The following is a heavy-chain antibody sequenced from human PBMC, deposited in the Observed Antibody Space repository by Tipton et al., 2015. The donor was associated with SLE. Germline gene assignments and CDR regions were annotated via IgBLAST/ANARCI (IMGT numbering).Heavy chain of an antibody. CDR3: ARRAMGYSSGWDGY. Sequence: LRLSCSVSGGSIRSTDNYWGWIRQSPGKGLEWIGSIYYSGTTFYKPSLKSRVTISVDTSKDQFSLKLSSVTAADTAVYYCARRAMGYSSGWDGYWGQGTLVTVSS. D-gene: IGHD6-19*01. CDR1: GGSIRSTDNY. CDR2: IYYSGTT. J-gene: IGHJ4*02. V-gene: IGHV4-39*07.